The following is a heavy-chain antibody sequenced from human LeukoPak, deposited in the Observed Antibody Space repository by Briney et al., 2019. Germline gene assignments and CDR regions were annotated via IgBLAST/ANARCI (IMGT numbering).Heavy chain of an antibody. Sequence: SETLSLTCTVSGYSISSGYYWGWIRQPPGKGLEWIGSIYHSGSTYYNPSLKSRVTISVDTSKNQFSLKLSSVTAADTAVYYCARRGVVPSAALDYWGQGTLVTVSS. D-gene: IGHD2-2*01. CDR1: GYSISSGYY. CDR2: IYHSGST. V-gene: IGHV4-38-2*02. J-gene: IGHJ4*02. CDR3: ARRGVVPSAALDY.